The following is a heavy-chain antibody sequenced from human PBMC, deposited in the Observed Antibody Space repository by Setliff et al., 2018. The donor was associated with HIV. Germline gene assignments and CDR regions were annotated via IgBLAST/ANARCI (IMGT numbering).Heavy chain of an antibody. Sequence: LSLTCTVSGGSISSGIYYWIWIRQPAGKGLEWIGHVYTTGGTNYNASFKSRVTISVDTSKNQFSLKLSSVTAADTAVYYCARASSSGYTYNWFDPWGQGTLVTVSS. V-gene: IGHV4-61*09. CDR2: VYTTGGT. CDR3: ARASSSGYTYNWFDP. J-gene: IGHJ5*02. CDR1: GGSISSGIYY. D-gene: IGHD3-22*01.